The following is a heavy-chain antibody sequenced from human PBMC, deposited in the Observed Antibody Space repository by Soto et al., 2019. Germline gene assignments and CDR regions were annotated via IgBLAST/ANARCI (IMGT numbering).Heavy chain of an antibody. J-gene: IGHJ6*02. CDR3: ARARWDYCSSTSCYALSYYYHYGMDV. Sequence: PSETLSLTCAVYGGSFSGYYWSWIRQPPGKGLEWIGEINHSGSTNYKPSLKSRVTIPVDTSKNQFSLKLSSVTAADTAVYYCARARWDYCSSTSCYALSYYYHYGMDVWGQGTTVTVSS. V-gene: IGHV4-34*01. CDR1: GGSFSGYY. D-gene: IGHD2-2*01. CDR2: INHSGST.